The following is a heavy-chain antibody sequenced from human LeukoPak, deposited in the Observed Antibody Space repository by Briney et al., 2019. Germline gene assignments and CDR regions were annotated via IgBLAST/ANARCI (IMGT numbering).Heavy chain of an antibody. D-gene: IGHD7-27*01. Sequence: PGRSLRLSCAASGFTFSSYGMHWVRQAPGKGLEWVAVIWYDGSNKYYADSVKGRFTISRDNSKNTLYPQMNSLRAEDTAVYYCAKGSNWGSWFFDYWGQGTLVTVSS. J-gene: IGHJ4*02. CDR2: IWYDGSNK. CDR1: GFTFSSYG. CDR3: AKGSNWGSWFFDY. V-gene: IGHV3-33*06.